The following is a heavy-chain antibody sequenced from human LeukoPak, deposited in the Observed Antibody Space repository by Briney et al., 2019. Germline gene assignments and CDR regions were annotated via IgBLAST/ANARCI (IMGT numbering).Heavy chain of an antibody. CDR1: GFTFSSYS. CDR2: ISSSSSYI. V-gene: IGHV3-21*01. D-gene: IGHD3-10*01. J-gene: IGHJ4*02. CDR3: AREMYYYGSGRPFDY. Sequence: NPGGSLRLSCAASGFTFSSYSMNWVRQAPRKGLEWVSSISSSSSYIYYADSVKGRFTISRDNAKNSLYLQMNSLRAEDTAVYYCAREMYYYGSGRPFDYWGQGTLVTVSS.